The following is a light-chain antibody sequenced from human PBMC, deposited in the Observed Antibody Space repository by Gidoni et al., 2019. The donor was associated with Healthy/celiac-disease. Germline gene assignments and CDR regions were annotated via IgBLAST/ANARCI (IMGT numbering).Light chain of an antibody. Sequence: DIVMTQSPDSLAVSLGERATINCKSSQSVLYSSNNKNYLAWYQQKPGQPPKLLIYWASTRESGVPDRFSGSGSGTDFTLTISSPQAEDVAVYYCQQYYSTPRTFGQXTKVEIK. CDR1: QSVLYSSNNKNY. CDR3: QQYYSTPRT. CDR2: WAS. J-gene: IGKJ1*01. V-gene: IGKV4-1*01.